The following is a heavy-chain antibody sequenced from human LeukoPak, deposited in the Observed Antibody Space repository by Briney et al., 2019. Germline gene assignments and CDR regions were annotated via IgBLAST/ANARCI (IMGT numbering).Heavy chain of an antibody. CDR3: ARGKYYYDSNSSYRYFDP. D-gene: IGHD3-22*01. CDR1: GYTFTGYY. Sequence: ASVKVSCKASGYTFTGYYMHWVRQAPGQGLEWMGRINPNSGGTNYAQKFQGRVTMTRDTSISTAYMELSRLRSDDTAVYYCARGKYYYDSNSSYRYFDPWGQGTLVTVSS. V-gene: IGHV1-2*06. CDR2: INPNSGGT. J-gene: IGHJ5*02.